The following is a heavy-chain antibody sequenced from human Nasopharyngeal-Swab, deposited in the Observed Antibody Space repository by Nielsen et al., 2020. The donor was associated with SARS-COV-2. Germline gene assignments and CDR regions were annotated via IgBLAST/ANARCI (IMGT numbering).Heavy chain of an antibody. J-gene: IGHJ4*02. CDR2: IYHSGST. V-gene: IGHV4-30-2*06. CDR3: ARGKDFGEYYFDY. D-gene: IGHD3-10*01. Sequence: NLSGTCVVSGGSISRADYSWKWLRQSPGRGQEWIGNIYHSGSTSYNPSLKSRVTISVDRSKSHYSLKMASVTAADTAVDFCARGKDFGEYYFDYWGQGTLVTVSS. CDR1: GGSISRADYS.